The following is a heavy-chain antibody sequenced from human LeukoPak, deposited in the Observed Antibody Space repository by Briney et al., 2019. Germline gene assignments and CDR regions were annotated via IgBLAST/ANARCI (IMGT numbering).Heavy chain of an antibody. D-gene: IGHD6-13*01. Sequence: GGSLRLSCTASGFTFSVSGMHWVRQASGKGLEWVGRVRTKANNYATQYAASVKGRFTISRDDSKNMAYLQMNSLKTEDTAVYYCARDGSSSWSAFDIWGQGTMVTVSS. V-gene: IGHV3-73*01. J-gene: IGHJ3*02. CDR1: GFTFSVSG. CDR3: ARDGSSSWSAFDI. CDR2: VRTKANNYAT.